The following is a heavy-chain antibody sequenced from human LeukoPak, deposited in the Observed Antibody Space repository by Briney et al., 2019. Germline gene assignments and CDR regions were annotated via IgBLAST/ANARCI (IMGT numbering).Heavy chain of an antibody. J-gene: IGHJ4*02. CDR2: ISGSSGHT. Sequence: GGSLRLSCAASGLTFSSYAMSWVPRAPGRGLEWVSPISGSSGHTCYADSVKGRFTISRDNSKNTLYLQMNSLRAEDTAVYYCAKVGFSEMEWLLYSDHWGQGTLVTVSS. CDR1: GLTFSSYA. D-gene: IGHD3-3*01. CDR3: AKVGFSEMEWLLYSDH. V-gene: IGHV3-23*01.